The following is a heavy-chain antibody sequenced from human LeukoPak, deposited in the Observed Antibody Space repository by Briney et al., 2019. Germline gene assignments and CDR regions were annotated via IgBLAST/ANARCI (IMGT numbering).Heavy chain of an antibody. CDR3: ARQSRDGYNLWYFAY. D-gene: IGHD5-24*01. CDR2: IYYSGST. V-gene: IGHV4-59*01. CDR1: GGSISNYY. J-gene: IGHJ4*02. Sequence: SETLSLTCTVSGGSISNYYWNWIRQPPGKGLEWIGYIYYSGSTHYNPSLKSRVTISLDTSKNQFSLKLSSVTAADTAVYFCARQSRDGYNLWYFAYWSLGTLVTVSS.